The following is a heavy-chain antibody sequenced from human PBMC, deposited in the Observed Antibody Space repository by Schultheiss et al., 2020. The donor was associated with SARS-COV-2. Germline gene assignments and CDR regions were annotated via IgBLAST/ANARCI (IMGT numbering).Heavy chain of an antibody. V-gene: IGHV3-23*01. CDR2: IGADSGGR. J-gene: IGHJ4*02. CDR1: GFNFSNAW. CDR3: AKGSSSWFH. Sequence: GESLKISCAASGFNFSNAWMTWIRQAPGKGLVWVSAIGADSGGRDYADSVRGRFTISRDNSKNTLYLQMNSLRAEDTAVYYCAKGSSSWFHWGQGTLVTVSS. D-gene: IGHD6-13*01.